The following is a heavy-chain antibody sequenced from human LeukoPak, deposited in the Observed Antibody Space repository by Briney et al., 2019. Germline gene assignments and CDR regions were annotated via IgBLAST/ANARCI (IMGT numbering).Heavy chain of an antibody. CDR3: AREVPAAIRRFYYGMDV. CDR2: INPNSGGT. CDR1: GYTFTGYY. J-gene: IGHJ6*02. Sequence: ASVKVSCKASGYTFTGYYMHWVRQAPGQGLEWMGWINPNSGGTNYAQKFQGRVTMTRDTSISTAYMELSRLRSDDTAVYYCAREVPAAIRRFYYGMDVWGQGTTVTVSS. V-gene: IGHV1-2*02. D-gene: IGHD2-2*02.